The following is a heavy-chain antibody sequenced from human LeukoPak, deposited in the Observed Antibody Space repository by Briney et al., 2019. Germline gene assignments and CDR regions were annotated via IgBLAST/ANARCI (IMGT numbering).Heavy chain of an antibody. J-gene: IGHJ4*02. Sequence: SETLSLTCTVSGGSISTYYWSWIRQPPGKGLEWIGYIYYSGSTNYSPSLQSRGTIYVDTSKNQFSLRLSSVTAADTALYYCARSGTKTNGFDYWGQGTLVTVSS. CDR1: GGSISTYY. CDR3: ARSGTKTNGFDY. D-gene: IGHD2-8*01. V-gene: IGHV4-59*01. CDR2: IYYSGST.